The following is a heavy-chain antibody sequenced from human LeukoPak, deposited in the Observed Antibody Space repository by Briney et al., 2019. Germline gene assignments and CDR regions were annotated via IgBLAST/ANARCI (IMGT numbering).Heavy chain of an antibody. CDR2: MLDTVTT. V-gene: IGHV4-59*11. CDR1: GGSMNSHY. D-gene: IGHD5-18*01. Sequence: SETLSLTCTVSGGSMNSHYWSWIGQPPGKGLEWIGYMLDTVTTKDNPSLKSRFTLSADTSKNQFSLRLTSVTAADTAVCYCATIKRGDIFGYFDFWGQGILVTVSS. J-gene: IGHJ4*02. CDR3: ATIKRGDIFGYFDF.